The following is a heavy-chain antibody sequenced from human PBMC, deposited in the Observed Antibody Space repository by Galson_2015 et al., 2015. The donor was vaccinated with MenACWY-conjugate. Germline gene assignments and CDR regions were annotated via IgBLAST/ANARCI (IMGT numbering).Heavy chain of an antibody. V-gene: IGHV5-51*01. CDR1: GYSFTSYW. D-gene: IGHD2-15*01. CDR2: IYPGDSDS. J-gene: IGHJ4*02. CDR3: ASCDCSGGSCKRPCRIFDY. Sequence: QSGAEVKKPGESLKISCKGSGYSFTSYWIGWVCQMPGKGLELMGIIYPGDSDSRYSPSFQGQVPISADTSISPASLQWSSLKASDTAMYYCASCDCSGGSCKRPCRIFDYWGQGTLVTVSS.